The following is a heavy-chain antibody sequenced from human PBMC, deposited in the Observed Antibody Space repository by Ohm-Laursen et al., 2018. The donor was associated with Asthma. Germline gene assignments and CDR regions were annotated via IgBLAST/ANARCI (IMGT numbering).Heavy chain of an antibody. V-gene: IGHV4-59*01. CDR2: IYYSGST. Sequence: SQTLSLTCLVSGGSISSYYWSWIRQPPGKGLEWIGYIYYSGSTNYNPSLKSRVTISVDTSKNQFSLKLSSVTAADTAVYYCAKDLAHLAAAGIHYYYYYGMDVWGQGTTVTVSS. D-gene: IGHD6-13*01. J-gene: IGHJ6*02. CDR1: GGSISSYY. CDR3: AKDLAHLAAAGIHYYYYYGMDV.